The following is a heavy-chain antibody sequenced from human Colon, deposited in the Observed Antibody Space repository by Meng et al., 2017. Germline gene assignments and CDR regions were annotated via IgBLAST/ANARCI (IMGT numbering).Heavy chain of an antibody. CDR3: ARSAGTWHPFSH. Sequence: VQLQEACPGLVKPSETLSLTCTVSGASISSYYWSWIRQSPGKGLEWIGFISSSGNTKYNPSLKSRVTLSMATSKNQFSLELNSVTAADTAVYYCARSAGTWHPFSHWGQGTLVTVSS. J-gene: IGHJ1*01. CDR2: ISSSGNT. V-gene: IGHV4-59*01. CDR1: GASISSYY. D-gene: IGHD1-7*01.